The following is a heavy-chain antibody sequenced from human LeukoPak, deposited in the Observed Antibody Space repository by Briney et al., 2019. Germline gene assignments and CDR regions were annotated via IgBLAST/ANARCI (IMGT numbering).Heavy chain of an antibody. CDR2: INHSGST. D-gene: IGHD1-26*01. CDR3: ARSEWGV. V-gene: IGHV4-34*01. J-gene: IGHJ4*02. Sequence: SETLSLTCAVYGGSFSGYYWSWIRQPLGKGLEWIGEINHSGSTNYNPSLKSRVTISVDTSKNQFSLKLSSVTAADTAVYYCARSEWGVWGQGTLVTVSS. CDR1: GGSFSGYY.